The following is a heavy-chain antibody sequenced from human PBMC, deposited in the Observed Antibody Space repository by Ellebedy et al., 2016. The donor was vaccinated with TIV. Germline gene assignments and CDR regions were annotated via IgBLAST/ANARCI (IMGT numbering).Heavy chain of an antibody. CDR1: GFSLSRFW. Sequence: PGGSLRLSCAASGFSLSRFWMSWVRQAPGKGLESVANINHAGSETYYVDSVKGRFTISRDNAKNSLYLQMDSLRAEDTAVYFWARAPRGGTDYWGQGTLVTVSS. J-gene: IGHJ4*02. CDR2: INHAGSET. V-gene: IGHV3-7*03. D-gene: IGHD3-10*01. CDR3: ARAPRGGTDY.